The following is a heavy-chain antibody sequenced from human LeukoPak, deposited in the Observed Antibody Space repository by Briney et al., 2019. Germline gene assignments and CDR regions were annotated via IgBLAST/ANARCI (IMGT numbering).Heavy chain of an antibody. Sequence: SVKVSCKASGGTFSSYAISWVRQAPGQGLEWMGGIIPIFGTANYAQKFQGRVTIAADESTSTAYMELSSLRSGDTAVYYCARTGSGGSFNWFDPWGQGTLVTVSS. J-gene: IGHJ5*02. D-gene: IGHD2-15*01. V-gene: IGHV1-69*13. CDR1: GGTFSSYA. CDR3: ARTGSGGSFNWFDP. CDR2: IIPIFGTA.